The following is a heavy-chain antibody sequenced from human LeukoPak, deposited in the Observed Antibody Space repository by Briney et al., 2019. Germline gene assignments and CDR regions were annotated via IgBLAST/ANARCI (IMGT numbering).Heavy chain of an antibody. V-gene: IGHV3-30-3*01. CDR2: ISYDGSNK. Sequence: GGSLRLSCAASGFTFSSYAMHWVRQAPGKGLEWEAVISYDGSNKYYADSVKGRFTISRDNSKNTLYLQMNSLRAEDTAVYYCAKDRFVGGSYTYPVDYWGQGTLVTVSS. CDR1: GFTFSSYA. J-gene: IGHJ4*02. D-gene: IGHD1-26*01. CDR3: AKDRFVGGSYTYPVDY.